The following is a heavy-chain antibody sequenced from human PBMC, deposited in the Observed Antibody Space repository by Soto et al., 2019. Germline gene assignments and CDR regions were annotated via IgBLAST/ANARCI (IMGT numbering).Heavy chain of an antibody. J-gene: IGHJ6*03. CDR1: GFTFSSYS. D-gene: IGHD3-10*01. Sequence: EVQLVESGGGLVKPGGSLRLSCAASGFTFSSYSMNWVRQAPGKGLEWVSSIRSSSSYIYYADSVKGRFTLSRDNAKNSLYLQMNSLRAEDTAVYYCAREGRWRKGYYGSGIPMDVWGKGTTVTVSS. CDR3: AREGRWRKGYYGSGIPMDV. V-gene: IGHV3-21*01. CDR2: IRSSSSYI.